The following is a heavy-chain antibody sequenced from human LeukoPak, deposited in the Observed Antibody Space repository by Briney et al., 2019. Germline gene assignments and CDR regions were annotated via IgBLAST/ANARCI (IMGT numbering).Heavy chain of an antibody. V-gene: IGHV3-13*01. CDR3: ARVPPGSLDYGMDV. CDR1: GFTFSSYD. D-gene: IGHD3-10*01. J-gene: IGHJ6*02. Sequence: GGSLRLSCAASGFTFSSYDMHWVRQATGKGLEWVSAIGTAGDTYYPGSVKGRFTISRENAKNSLYLQMNSLRAGDTAVYYCARVPPGSLDYGMDVWGQGTTVTVSS. CDR2: IGTAGDT.